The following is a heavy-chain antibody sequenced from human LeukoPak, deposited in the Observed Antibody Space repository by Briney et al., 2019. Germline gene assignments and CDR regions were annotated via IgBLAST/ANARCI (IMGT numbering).Heavy chain of an antibody. CDR3: AKAPFGYDSSGGYFDY. J-gene: IGHJ4*02. Sequence: TGGSLRLSCAASGFTFSSYAMSWVRQAPGKGLEWVSAISGSGGSTYYADSVKGRFTISRDNSKNTLYLQMNSLRAEDTAVYYCAKAPFGYDSSGGYFDYWGQGTLVTVSS. D-gene: IGHD3-22*01. CDR1: GFTFSSYA. V-gene: IGHV3-23*01. CDR2: ISGSGGST.